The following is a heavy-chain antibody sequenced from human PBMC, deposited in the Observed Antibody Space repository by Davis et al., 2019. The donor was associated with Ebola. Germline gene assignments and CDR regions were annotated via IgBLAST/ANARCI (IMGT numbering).Heavy chain of an antibody. CDR3: ARHGYSGHDYRAYFYGMDV. V-gene: IGHV3-33*01. CDR2: IWYDERNK. D-gene: IGHD5-12*01. CDR1: GFTSSSYG. J-gene: IGHJ6*02. Sequence: PGGSLRLSCAASGFTSSSYGMHWVRQAPGKGLEWVAVIWYDERNKYYTDSVKGRFTISRDNSKNTLYLQMNSLRAEDTAVYYCARHGYSGHDYRAYFYGMDVWGQGTTVTVSS.